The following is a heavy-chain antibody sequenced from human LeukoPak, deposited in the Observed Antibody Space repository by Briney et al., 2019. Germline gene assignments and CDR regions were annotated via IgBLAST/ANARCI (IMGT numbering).Heavy chain of an antibody. V-gene: IGHV4-38-2*01. D-gene: IGHD3-10*01. CDR2: MYHSGIT. CDR3: ARLTPGTNWFDP. J-gene: IGHJ5*02. Sequence: PSETLSLTCAVSGYSINSAYYWGWIRQPPGKGLEWIASMYHSGITYYNSSLKSRATISVDTSKNQFSLKLNSVTAADTSVYYCARLTPGTNWFDPWGHGTLVTVSS. CDR1: GYSINSAYY.